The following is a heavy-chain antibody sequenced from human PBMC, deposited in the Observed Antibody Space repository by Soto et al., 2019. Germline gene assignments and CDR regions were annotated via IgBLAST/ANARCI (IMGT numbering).Heavy chain of an antibody. D-gene: IGHD2-2*01. V-gene: IGHV1-3*01. Sequence: VASVKVSCKASGYTFTSYAMHWVRQAPGQRLEWMGWINAGNGNTKYSQKFQGRVTITRDTSASTAYMELSSLRSEDTAVYYCARDLTIKGYCSSTSCYYYYYGMDVWGQGTTVTVSS. CDR3: ARDLTIKGYCSSTSCYYYYYGMDV. J-gene: IGHJ6*02. CDR2: INAGNGNT. CDR1: GYTFTSYA.